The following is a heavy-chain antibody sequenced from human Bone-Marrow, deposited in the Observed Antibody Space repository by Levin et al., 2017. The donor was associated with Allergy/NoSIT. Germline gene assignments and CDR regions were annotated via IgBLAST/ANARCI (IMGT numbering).Heavy chain of an antibody. CDR3: ARGGHQLAPTNYGMAV. Sequence: GGSLRLSCAASGFTLSDHYMDWVRQAPGKGLEWVGLIRNKANGYTTDYAASVKGRFTISRDDATNSLYLQMTSLKNEDTAVYYGARGGHQLAPTNYGMAVWGQGTTVTVSS. CDR2: IRNKANGYTT. J-gene: IGHJ6*02. V-gene: IGHV3-72*01. CDR1: GFTLSDHY. D-gene: IGHD1-1*01.